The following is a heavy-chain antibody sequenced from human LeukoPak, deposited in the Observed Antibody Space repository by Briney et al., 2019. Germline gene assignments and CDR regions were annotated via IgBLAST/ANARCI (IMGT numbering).Heavy chain of an antibody. CDR2: IYYNGGT. V-gene: IGHV4-39*01. CDR3: AKVTSIRTMIIPRQSLYFDC. CDR1: GGSISSSNYY. J-gene: IGHJ4*02. Sequence: PSETLPLTCTVSGGSISSSNYYWGWIRQPPGKGLEWIGNIYYNGGTYYNPSLRSRVTISVDTSKNQFSLKLSSVTAADTAIYYCAKVTSIRTMIIPRQSLYFDCWGQGILVTVSS. D-gene: IGHD1-1*01.